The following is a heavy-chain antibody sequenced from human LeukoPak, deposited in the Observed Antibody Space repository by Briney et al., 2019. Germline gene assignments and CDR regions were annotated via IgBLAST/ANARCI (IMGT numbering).Heavy chain of an antibody. V-gene: IGHV3-72*01. Sequence: GGSLRLSCAASLFIFSQHYMDGLRQAPGKGLEWVGRSRNKANSYTTEYAASVKGRFTISRDDSKNSLYLQMNSLKTEDTAVYYCARGFRALDIWGQGTMVTVSS. CDR3: ARGFRALDI. D-gene: IGHD2-21*01. CDR1: LFIFSQHY. J-gene: IGHJ3*02. CDR2: SRNKANSYTT.